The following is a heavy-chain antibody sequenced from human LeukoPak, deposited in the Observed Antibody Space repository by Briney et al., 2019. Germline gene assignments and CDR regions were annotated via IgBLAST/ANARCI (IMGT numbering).Heavy chain of an antibody. CDR2: IIPIFGTA. J-gene: IGHJ3*02. Sequence: SVKVSCKASGGTFSSYAISWVRQAPGQGLEWMGRIIPIFGTANYAQKFQGRVTITSDESTSTAYMELSSLRSEDTAVYYCAREVEWLPPHDAFDIWGQGTMVTVSS. V-gene: IGHV1-69*15. CDR1: GGTFSSYA. D-gene: IGHD5-24*01. CDR3: AREVEWLPPHDAFDI.